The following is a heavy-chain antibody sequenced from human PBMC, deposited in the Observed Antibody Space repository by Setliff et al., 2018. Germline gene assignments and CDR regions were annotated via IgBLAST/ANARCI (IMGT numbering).Heavy chain of an antibody. CDR3: AKGGPYYYYYMDV. Sequence: AGGSLRLSCVASGFTFSNHGMLWVRQAPGKGLEWVALIWYDGDNKKYADSVRGRFAVSRDNSRNTLYLEMNSLRPEDTAMYYCAKGGPYYYYYMDVWGQGTTVTVSS. CDR1: GFTFSNHG. J-gene: IGHJ6*03. V-gene: IGHV3-30*02. CDR2: IWYDGDNK.